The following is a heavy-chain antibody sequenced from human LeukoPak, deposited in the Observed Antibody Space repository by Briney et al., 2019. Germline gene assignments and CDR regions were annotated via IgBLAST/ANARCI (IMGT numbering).Heavy chain of an antibody. CDR2: ISLHGSKK. CDR1: GFSFNNYA. J-gene: IGHJ2*01. V-gene: IGHV3-30*04. D-gene: IGHD5-24*01. CDR3: ARPAGVDGWSSWSFDL. Sequence: GMSLRLSCAGSGFSFNNYAMHWVRQAPGKGLEWVARISLHGSKKDYADSVKGRISISRDNSNNTVEVQLNSLRDEDTAVYYCARPAGVDGWSSWSFDLWGRGTLVIVSS.